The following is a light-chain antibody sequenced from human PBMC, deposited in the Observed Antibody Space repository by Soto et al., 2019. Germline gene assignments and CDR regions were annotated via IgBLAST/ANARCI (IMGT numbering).Light chain of an antibody. CDR2: DAS. CDR3: QQRSLWPWT. Sequence: EIVLTQSPATLSLSPGERATLSCRASQSVSSSLAWYQHKPGQAPRLLIYDASNRATGTPASFSGSGSGTDFTLTIRSLEPEDLAVYYCQQRSLWPWTFGQGTKVEI. J-gene: IGKJ1*01. CDR1: QSVSSS. V-gene: IGKV3-11*01.